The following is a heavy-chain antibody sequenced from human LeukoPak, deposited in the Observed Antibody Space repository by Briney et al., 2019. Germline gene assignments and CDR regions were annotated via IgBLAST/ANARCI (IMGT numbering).Heavy chain of an antibody. Sequence: SETLSLTCTVSGGSISSSSYYWGWLRQPPGKGLEWVGSIYYSGSTYYNPSLKSRVTISVDTSKNQFSLKLSSVTAADTAVYYCAQGGIAVAGTPDYFDYWGQGTLVTVSS. CDR2: IYYSGST. V-gene: IGHV4-39*01. D-gene: IGHD6-19*01. J-gene: IGHJ4*02. CDR1: GGSISSSSYY. CDR3: AQGGIAVAGTPDYFDY.